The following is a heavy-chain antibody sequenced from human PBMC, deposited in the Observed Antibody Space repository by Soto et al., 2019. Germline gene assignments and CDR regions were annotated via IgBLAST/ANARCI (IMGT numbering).Heavy chain of an antibody. Sequence: GGSLRLSCAASGVTFSSYAMSWVRQAPGKGLEWVSGISTSGGSTYYADSVKGRFTISRDNSKNTLYLQMNSLRAEDTAVYYCARVERGITIFGVVIPPFDYWGQGTLVTVSS. J-gene: IGHJ4*02. D-gene: IGHD3-3*01. CDR3: ARVERGITIFGVVIPPFDY. CDR2: ISTSGGST. CDR1: GVTFSSYA. V-gene: IGHV3-23*01.